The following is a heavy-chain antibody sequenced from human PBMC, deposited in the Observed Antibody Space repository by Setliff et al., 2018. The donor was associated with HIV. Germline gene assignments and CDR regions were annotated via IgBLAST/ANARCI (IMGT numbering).Heavy chain of an antibody. CDR3: ARIASVAGAYYFAY. V-gene: IGHV4-39*01. CDR1: GDSISSSIYY. J-gene: IGHJ4*02. D-gene: IGHD2-21*01. CDR2: IYYTGSP. Sequence: PSETLSLTCTVSGDSISSSIYYWGWVRQPPGKGLEWIGGIYYTGSPFYNPSLKSRVTISVDTSNNQFSLKLSSVTAADTAVYFCARIASVAGAYYFAYWGQGTLVTVSS.